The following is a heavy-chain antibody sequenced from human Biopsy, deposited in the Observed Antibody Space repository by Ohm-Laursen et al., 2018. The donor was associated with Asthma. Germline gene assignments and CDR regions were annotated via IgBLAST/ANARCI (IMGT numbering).Heavy chain of an antibody. V-gene: IGHV1-69*13. CDR2: IIPIFGTA. D-gene: IGHD1-7*01. J-gene: IGHJ6*02. Sequence: SVKVSCKASGGTFSSYAISWVRQAPGQGLEWMGGIIPIFGTANYAQKFQGRVTITADESASTAYMELSSLRSEDTAVYYCARDPHNSYLASLRTKFNYYYYGMDVWGQGTTVTVSS. CDR1: GGTFSSYA. CDR3: ARDPHNSYLASLRTKFNYYYYGMDV.